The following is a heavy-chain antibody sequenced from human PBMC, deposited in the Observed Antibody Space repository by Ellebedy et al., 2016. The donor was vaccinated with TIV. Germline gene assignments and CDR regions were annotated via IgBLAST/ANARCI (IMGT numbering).Heavy chain of an antibody. CDR2: LFPIFGAA. CDR3: ARAESGGYAWDY. J-gene: IGHJ4*02. CDR1: GGTFSSYV. Sequence: AASVKVSCKASGGTFSSYVISWVRQAPGQGLEWMGGLFPIFGAANYAQKFQGRVPITADASTSTAYMELSGLRSEDTAVYFCARAESGGYAWDYWGQGTLVTVSS. D-gene: IGHD5-12*01. V-gene: IGHV1-69*13.